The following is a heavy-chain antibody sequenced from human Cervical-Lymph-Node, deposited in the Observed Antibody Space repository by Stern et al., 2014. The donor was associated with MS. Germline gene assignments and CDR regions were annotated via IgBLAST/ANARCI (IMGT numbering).Heavy chain of an antibody. V-gene: IGHV5-51*01. D-gene: IGHD1-26*01. J-gene: IGHJ4*02. CDR2: MHPGDSDT. CDR1: GYTFTDYW. Sequence: VQLVQSGAEVRKPGESLKISCKGSGYTFTDYWIAWVRHMPEKGLEWMGIMHPGDSDTRYSPSFQGQVTISADKSINTVFLQWRSLKSSDTALYFCARGREYAYTTLDFWGQGTPVIVS. CDR3: ARGREYAYTTLDF.